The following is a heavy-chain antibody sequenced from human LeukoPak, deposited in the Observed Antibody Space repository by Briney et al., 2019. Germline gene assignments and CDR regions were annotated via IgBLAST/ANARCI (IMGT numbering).Heavy chain of an antibody. D-gene: IGHD6-19*01. Sequence: PSETLSLTCTVSGGSISSTTNYWGWIRQPPGKGLEWIGYIYYSGSTNYNPSLKSRVTISVDTSKNQFSLKLSSVTAADTAVYYCARVSKAVAGTRNFDYWGQGTLVTVSS. V-gene: IGHV4-61*05. CDR3: ARVSKAVAGTRNFDY. CDR1: GGSISSTTNY. CDR2: IYYSGST. J-gene: IGHJ4*02.